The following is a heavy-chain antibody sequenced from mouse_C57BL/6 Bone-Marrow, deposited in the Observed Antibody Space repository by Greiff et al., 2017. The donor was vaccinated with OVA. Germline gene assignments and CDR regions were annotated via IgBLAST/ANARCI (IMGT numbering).Heavy chain of an antibody. CDR3: ARGGYSDY. CDR2: INYDGSST. CDR1: GFTFSDYY. Sequence: EVQVVESEGGLVQPGSSMKLSCTASGFTFSDYYMAWVRQVPEKGLEWVANINYDGSSTYYLDSLKSRFIISRDNAKNILYLQMSSLKSEDTATYYCARGGYSDYWGQGTTLTVSS. V-gene: IGHV5-16*01. J-gene: IGHJ2*01.